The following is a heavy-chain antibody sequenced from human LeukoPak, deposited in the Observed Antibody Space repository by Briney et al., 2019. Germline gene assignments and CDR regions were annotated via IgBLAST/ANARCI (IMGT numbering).Heavy chain of an antibody. J-gene: IGHJ4*02. CDR3: ASHHYYDSSGLDDYFDY. D-gene: IGHD3-22*01. CDR2: ISGSGGST. V-gene: IGHV3-23*01. CDR1: GFVFDDYG. Sequence: GGSLRLSCAASGFVFDDYGMSWVRQAPGKGLEWVSAISGSGGSTYYADSVKGRFTISRDNSKNTLYLQMNSLRAEDTAVYYCASHHYYDSSGLDDYFDYWGQGTLVTVSS.